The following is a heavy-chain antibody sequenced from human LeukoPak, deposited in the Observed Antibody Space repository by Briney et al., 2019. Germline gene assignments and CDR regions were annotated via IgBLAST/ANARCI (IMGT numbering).Heavy chain of an antibody. J-gene: IGHJ4*02. CDR2: IYHSGSS. CDR1: TYSISSGYY. D-gene: IGHD6-19*01. V-gene: IGHV4-38-2*02. CDR3: ARAETYSSGWYDPFFDY. Sequence: SETLSLTCTVSTYSISSGYYWGWIRRPPGKGLKWIGSIYHSGSSYYNPSLKSRVTISVDTSKNQFSLKLRSVTAADTAVYHCARAETYSSGWYDPFFDYWGQGTLVTVST.